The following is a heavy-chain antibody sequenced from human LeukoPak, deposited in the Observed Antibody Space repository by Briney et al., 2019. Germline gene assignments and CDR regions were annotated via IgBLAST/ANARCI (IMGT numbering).Heavy chain of an antibody. V-gene: IGHV5-10-1*01. CDR1: GYSFTSYW. CDR3: ARLGTTVTTITDY. CDR2: IDPSDSYT. Sequence: GESLKISCKGSGYSFTSYWISWVRQMPGKGLEWMGRIDPSDSYTNYSPSFQGHVTISADKSISTAYLQWSGLKASDTAMYYCARLGTTVTTITDYWGQGTLVTVSS. J-gene: IGHJ4*02. D-gene: IGHD4-17*01.